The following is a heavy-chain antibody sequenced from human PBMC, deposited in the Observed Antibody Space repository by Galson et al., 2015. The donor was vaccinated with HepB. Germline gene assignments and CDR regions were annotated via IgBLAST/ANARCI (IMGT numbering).Heavy chain of an antibody. CDR3: ARFSHIDSSSWYGGSY. D-gene: IGHD6-13*01. CDR1: GFTFSSYS. Sequence: SLRLSCAASGFTFSSYSMNWVRQAPGKGLEWVSYISSSSSTIYYADSVKGRFTISRDNAKNSLYLQMNSLRAEDTAVYCCARFSHIDSSSWYGGSYWGQGTLVTVS. V-gene: IGHV3-48*04. J-gene: IGHJ4*02. CDR2: ISSSSSTI.